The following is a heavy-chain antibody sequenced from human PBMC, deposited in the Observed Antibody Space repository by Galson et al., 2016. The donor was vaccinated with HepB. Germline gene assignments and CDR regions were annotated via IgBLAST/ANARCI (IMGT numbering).Heavy chain of an antibody. CDR1: GFTFSSYA. J-gene: IGHJ4*02. CDR3: VRDLTGSYSPDY. Sequence: SLRLSCAASGFTFSSYAVHCVRQAPGKGLEWVAFITLDGSIKFYADSVKGRFTISRDNSKSILYLQMNSLTAEETAVYYCVRDLTGSYSPDYWGQGTLVTVSS. D-gene: IGHD1-26*01. V-gene: IGHV3-30-3*01. CDR2: ITLDGSIK.